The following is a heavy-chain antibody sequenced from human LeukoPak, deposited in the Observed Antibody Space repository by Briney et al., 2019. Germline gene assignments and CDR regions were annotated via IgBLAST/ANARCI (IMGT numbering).Heavy chain of an antibody. CDR1: GYTFTTYS. CDR3: ATGSLRLGEFSLGY. CDR2: ISAYNGNT. D-gene: IGHD3-16*02. Sequence: GASVKVSCKASGYTFTTYSISWVRQAPGQGLEWMGWISAYNGNTKYAQKLQGRVTMTTDTSTSTAYMELRSLGSEDTAVYYCATGSLRLGEFSLGYWGQGTLVTVSS. J-gene: IGHJ4*02. V-gene: IGHV1-18*01.